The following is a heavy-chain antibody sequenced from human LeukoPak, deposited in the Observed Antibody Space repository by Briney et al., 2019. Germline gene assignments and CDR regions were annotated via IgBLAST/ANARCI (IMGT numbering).Heavy chain of an antibody. D-gene: IGHD6-13*01. V-gene: IGHV3-11*01. CDR3: ARDGAAAGRHFDY. Sequence: GGSLRLSCAASGFTFSNYHINWVRQAPGKGLEWVSYISSSGSTIYYADSVKGRFTISRDNAKNSLYLQMNSLRAEDTAVYYCARDGAAAGRHFDYWGQGTLVTVSS. CDR1: GFTFSNYH. CDR2: ISSSGSTI. J-gene: IGHJ4*02.